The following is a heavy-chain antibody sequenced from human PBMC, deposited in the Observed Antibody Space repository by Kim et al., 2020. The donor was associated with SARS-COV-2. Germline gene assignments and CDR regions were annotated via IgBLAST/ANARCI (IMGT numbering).Heavy chain of an antibody. CDR1: GGSISSYY. Sequence: SETLSLTCTVSGGSISSYYWSWIRQPPGKGLEWIGYIYYSGSTNYNPSLKSRVTISVDTSKNQFSLKLSSVTAADTAVYYCARHGYYDSGDYWGQGTLVTVSS. V-gene: IGHV4-59*08. D-gene: IGHD3-22*01. CDR3: ARHGYYDSGDY. CDR2: IYYSGST. J-gene: IGHJ4*02.